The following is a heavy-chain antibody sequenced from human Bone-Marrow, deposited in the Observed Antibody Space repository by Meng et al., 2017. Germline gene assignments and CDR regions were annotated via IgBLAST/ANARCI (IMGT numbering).Heavy chain of an antibody. CDR3: ARDGGNYDFDY. CDR1: GGTFSSYA. D-gene: IGHD1-7*01. CDR2: IIPIFGTA. V-gene: IGHV1-69*01. Sequence: QVQLVQSGAEVKKAGSSVKVSCKASGGTFSSYAISWVRQAPGQGLEWMGGIIPIFGTANYAQKFQGRVTITADESTSTAYMELSSLRSDDTAIYFCARDGGNYDFDYWGQGTLVTVSS. J-gene: IGHJ4*02.